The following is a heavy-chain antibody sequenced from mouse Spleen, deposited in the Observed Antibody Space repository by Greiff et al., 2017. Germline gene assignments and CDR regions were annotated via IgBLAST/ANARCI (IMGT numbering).Heavy chain of an antibody. V-gene: IGHV1-64*01. CDR2: IHPNSGST. CDR3: ARDDRAWFAY. J-gene: IGHJ3*01. D-gene: IGHD2-14*01. Sequence: QVQLKQPGAELVKPGASVKLSCKASGYTFTSYWMHWVKQRPGQGLEWIGMIHPNSGSTNYNEKFKSKATLTVDKSSSTAYMQLSSLTSEDSAVYYCARDDRAWFAYWGQGTLVTVSA. CDR1: GYTFTSYW.